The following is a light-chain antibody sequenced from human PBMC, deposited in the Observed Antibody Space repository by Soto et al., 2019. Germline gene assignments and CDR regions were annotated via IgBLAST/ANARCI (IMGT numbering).Light chain of an antibody. J-gene: IGLJ2*01. V-gene: IGLV2-11*01. CDR3: CSYAGSSTL. Sequence: QSALTQPRSVSGSPGQSVTISCTGTSSDVGGYNFVSWYQQYTGKAPKLIIYDVSQRPSGVPDRFSASKSDNTASLTISGLQAEDEADYYCCSYAGSSTLFGGGTKLTVL. CDR1: SSDVGGYNF. CDR2: DVS.